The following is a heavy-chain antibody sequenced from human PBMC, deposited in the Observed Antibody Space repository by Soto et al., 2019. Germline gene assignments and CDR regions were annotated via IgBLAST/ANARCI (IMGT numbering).Heavy chain of an antibody. CDR1: GFTFSYYA. CDR2: ISYDGGEK. D-gene: IGHD3-16*02. V-gene: IGHV3-30*18. CDR3: AKALGELSPESYDY. Sequence: QVQLVESGGGVVQPGRSLRLSCAASGFTFSYYAMHWVRQAPGKGLEWVAVISYDGGEKYYAESVKGRFTISRDNSKNTVSLQMNSLRADDTAVYYCAKALGELSPESYDYWGQGTLITVSS. J-gene: IGHJ4*02.